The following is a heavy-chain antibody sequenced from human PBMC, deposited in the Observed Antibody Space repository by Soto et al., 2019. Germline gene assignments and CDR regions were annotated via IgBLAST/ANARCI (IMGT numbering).Heavy chain of an antibody. D-gene: IGHD3-22*01. V-gene: IGHV1-69*13. J-gene: IGHJ4*02. CDR2: IIPIFGTA. Sequence: SVKVSCKASGGTFSSYAISWVRQAPGQGLEWMGGIIPIFGTANYAQKFQGRVTITADESTSTAYMELSSLRSEDTAVYYCARDAPGYYDSSGQGGYWGQGTLVTVSS. CDR3: ARDAPGYYDSSGQGGY. CDR1: GGTFSSYA.